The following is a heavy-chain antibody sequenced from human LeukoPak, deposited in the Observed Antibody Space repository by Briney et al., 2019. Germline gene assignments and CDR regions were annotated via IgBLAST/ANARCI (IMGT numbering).Heavy chain of an antibody. D-gene: IGHD5-18*01. J-gene: IGHJ4*01. CDR2: IRSKAYGGTT. CDR3: TRDRGYSYGYGDY. Sequence: GGSLRLSCAASGFTLGDCAMSWVRQAPGKGLEWVGLIRSKAYGGTTEYAASVKGRFTISRDDSKSIAYLQMTSLKTEDTAVYYCTRDRGYSYGYGDYWGQGTLVTVSS. V-gene: IGHV3-49*04. CDR1: GFTLGDCA.